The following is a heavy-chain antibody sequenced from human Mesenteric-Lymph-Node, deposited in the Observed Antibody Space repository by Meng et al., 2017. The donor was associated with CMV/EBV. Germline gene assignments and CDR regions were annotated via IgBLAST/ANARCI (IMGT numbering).Heavy chain of an antibody. V-gene: IGHV3-53*01. Sequence: LTCAASGFTVSSSIMNWVRQAPGKGLEWVSAIFGGVKTYYADSVKGRFTISRDISKNTLYLQMNTVKADDTAVYYCARGLDPFDSWGQGTLVTVSS. J-gene: IGHJ4*02. D-gene: IGHD3-9*01. CDR2: IFGGVKT. CDR1: GFTVSSSI. CDR3: ARGLDPFDS.